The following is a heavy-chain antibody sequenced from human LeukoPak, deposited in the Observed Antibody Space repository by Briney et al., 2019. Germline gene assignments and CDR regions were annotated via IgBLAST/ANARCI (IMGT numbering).Heavy chain of an antibody. CDR3: AKDRVDYGGNPSDY. V-gene: IGHV3-48*03. CDR1: GFTFSSYE. Sequence: QPGGSLRLSCAASGFTFSSYEMNWVRQAPGKGLEWVSYISSSGGTMYYADSVRGRFTISRDNAKNSLYLQMNSLRDEDTAVYYCAKDRVDYGGNPSDYWGQGTPVTVSS. CDR2: ISSSGGTM. J-gene: IGHJ4*02. D-gene: IGHD4-23*01.